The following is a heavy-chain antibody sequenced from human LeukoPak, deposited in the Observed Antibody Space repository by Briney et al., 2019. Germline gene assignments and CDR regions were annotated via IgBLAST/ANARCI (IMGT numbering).Heavy chain of an antibody. D-gene: IGHD6-13*01. CDR2: IYYSGST. CDR1: GGSISSSSYY. J-gene: IGHJ6*03. Sequence: SETLSLTCTVSGGSISSSSYYWGWIRQPPGKGLEWIGSIYYSGSTYYNPSLKSRVTISVDTSKNQFSLKLSSVTAADTAVYYCARPIFPIAAAGLSGASEGYYMDVWGKGTTVTVSS. V-gene: IGHV4-39*01. CDR3: ARPIFPIAAAGLSGASEGYYMDV.